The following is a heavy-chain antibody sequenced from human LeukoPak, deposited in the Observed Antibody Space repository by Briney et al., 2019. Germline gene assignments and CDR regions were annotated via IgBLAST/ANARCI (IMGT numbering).Heavy chain of an antibody. D-gene: IGHD2-2*01. CDR2: IYYSGST. CDR3: AAEHCSSSSCSFDY. CDR1: GGSISSYY. V-gene: IGHV4-59*01. Sequence: SETLSRTCTVSGGSISSYYWSYIRQPPGKGLEWIGYIYYSGSTNYNPSLKSRVTISVDTSKNQFSLKVSSVTAADTAVYYCAAEHCSSSSCSFDYWGQGTLVTVSS. J-gene: IGHJ4*02.